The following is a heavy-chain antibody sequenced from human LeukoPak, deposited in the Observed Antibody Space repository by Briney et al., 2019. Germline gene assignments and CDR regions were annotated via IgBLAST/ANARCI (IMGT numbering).Heavy chain of an antibody. Sequence: GGSLRLSCAASGFTASNNYMSWVRQAPGTGLEWVSLIYSGDTTYYADSVKGRFTISRDNSKNTLYLQMNSLRAEDTAVYYCARGPDLFDYWGQGTLVTVSS. CDR3: ARGPDLFDY. CDR1: GFTASNNY. V-gene: IGHV3-53*01. CDR2: IYSGDTT. J-gene: IGHJ4*02.